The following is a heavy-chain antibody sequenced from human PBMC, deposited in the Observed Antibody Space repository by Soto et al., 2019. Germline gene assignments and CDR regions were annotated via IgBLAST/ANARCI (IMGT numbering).Heavy chain of an antibody. CDR1: GFTFSSYA. D-gene: IGHD3-16*01. CDR3: ARGIRIVDY. CDR2: ISGSGGNT. Sequence: GGSLRLSCAASGFTFSSYAMSWVRQAPEKGLEWVSTISGSGGNTFYADSVMGRFTISRDNSKNTLYLQMNSLRAEDTAAYYCARGIRIVDYWGQGTLVTVSS. V-gene: IGHV3-23*01. J-gene: IGHJ4*02.